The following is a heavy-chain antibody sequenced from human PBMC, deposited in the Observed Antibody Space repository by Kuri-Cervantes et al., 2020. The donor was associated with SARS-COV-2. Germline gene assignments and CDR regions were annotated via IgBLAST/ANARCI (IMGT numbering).Heavy chain of an antibody. D-gene: IGHD7-27*01. CDR2: IYTSGST. V-gene: IGHV4-4*07. CDR3: ARETGDNTMYYFDY. J-gene: IGHJ4*02. Sequence: SETLSLTCTVSGGSISSYYWSRIRQPAGKGLEWIGRIYTSGSTNYNPSLKSRVTMSVDTSKNQFSLKLSSVTAADTAVYYCARETGDNTMYYFDYWGQGTLVTVSS. CDR1: GGSISSYY.